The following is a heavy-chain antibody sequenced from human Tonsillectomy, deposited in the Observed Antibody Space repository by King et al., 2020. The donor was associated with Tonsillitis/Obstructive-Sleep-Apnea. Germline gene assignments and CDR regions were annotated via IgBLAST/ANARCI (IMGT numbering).Heavy chain of an antibody. CDR1: GFTFSAYA. Sequence: QVQLVESGGGVVQPGRSLRLSCAASGFTFSAYAIHWVRQAPGKGLEWVALISYDGSNKNYADSVKGRFTISRDNSKNTLCLQMNSLRAEDTAVYYCARGPDIVIVDDYYYYMDVWGKGTTVTVSS. CDR2: ISYDGSNK. CDR3: ARGPDIVIVDDYYYYMDV. J-gene: IGHJ6*03. D-gene: IGHD2/OR15-2a*01. V-gene: IGHV3-30*04.